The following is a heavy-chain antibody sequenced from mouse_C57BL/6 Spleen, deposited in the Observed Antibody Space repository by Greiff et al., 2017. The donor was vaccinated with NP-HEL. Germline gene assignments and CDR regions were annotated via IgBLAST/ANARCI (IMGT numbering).Heavy chain of an antibody. CDR1: GYAFSSSW. D-gene: IGHD1-1*01. Sequence: QVQLQQSGPELVKPGASVKISCKASGYAFSSSWMNWVKQRPGTGLEWIGRIYPGDGDTNYNGKFKGKATLTADKSSSTAYMQLSSLTSEDSAVYFCARPTVVAPGFAYWGQGTLVTVSA. J-gene: IGHJ3*01. CDR3: ARPTVVAPGFAY. CDR2: IYPGDGDT. V-gene: IGHV1-82*01.